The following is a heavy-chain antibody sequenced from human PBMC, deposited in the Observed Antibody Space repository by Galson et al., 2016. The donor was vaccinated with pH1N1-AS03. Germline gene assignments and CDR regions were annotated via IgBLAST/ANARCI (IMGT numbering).Heavy chain of an antibody. Sequence: TLSLTCAIYRGSFSNYYWTWIRQPPGKGLEWIGEINYVGSTNYNPSFNSRVTISVDTSKMQFSLSLSSVTAADTAVYFCARICGRRRLNLMPGVMYGFDLWGEGSTVIVSS. D-gene: IGHD3-16*01. V-gene: IGHV4-34*01. J-gene: IGHJ3*01. CDR1: RGSFSNYY. CDR3: ARICGRRRLNLMPGVMYGFDL. CDR2: INYVGST.